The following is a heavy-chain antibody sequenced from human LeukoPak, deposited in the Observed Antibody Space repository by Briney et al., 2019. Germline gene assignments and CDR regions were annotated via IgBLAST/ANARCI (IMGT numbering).Heavy chain of an antibody. J-gene: IGHJ4*02. D-gene: IGHD3-22*01. CDR3: AEGYYYDSSRFDY. CDR2: IYYSGST. Sequence: SQTLSLTCSVSDDSMNSGAYYWGWIRQPPGKGLEWIGSIYYSGSTYYNPSLKSRVTISVDTSKNQFSLKLSSVTAADTAVYYCAEGYYYDSSRFDYWGQGTLVTVSS. V-gene: IGHV4-39*07. CDR1: DDSMNSGAYY.